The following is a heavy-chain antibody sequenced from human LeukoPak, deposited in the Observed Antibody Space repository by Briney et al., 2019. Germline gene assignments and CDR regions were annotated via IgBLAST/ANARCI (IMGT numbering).Heavy chain of an antibody. Sequence: PSETLSLTCAVYGGSFSGYYWSWIRQPPGKGLEWIGEINHSGSTNYNPSLKSRVTMSVDTSKNQFSLKLSSVTAADTAVYYCARDHCSGGSCYFPLDYWGQGTLVTVSS. CDR2: INHSGST. J-gene: IGHJ4*02. D-gene: IGHD2-15*01. CDR1: GGSFSGYY. V-gene: IGHV4-34*01. CDR3: ARDHCSGGSCYFPLDY.